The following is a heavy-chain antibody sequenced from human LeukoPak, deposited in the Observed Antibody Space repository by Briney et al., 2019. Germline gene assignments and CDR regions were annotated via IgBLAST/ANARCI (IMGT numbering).Heavy chain of an antibody. CDR2: INPSGGST. D-gene: IGHD3-3*01. V-gene: IGHV1-46*01. Sequence: ASVKVSCKASGYTFTSYYMHWVRQAPGQGLEWMGIINPSGGSTSYAQKFQGRVTMTRDTSTSTVYMELSSLRSEDTAVYNCARDQGRGDFGVVISTTLYYYGMDVWGQGTTVTVSS. CDR3: ARDQGRGDFGVVISTTLYYYGMDV. J-gene: IGHJ6*02. CDR1: GYTFTSYY.